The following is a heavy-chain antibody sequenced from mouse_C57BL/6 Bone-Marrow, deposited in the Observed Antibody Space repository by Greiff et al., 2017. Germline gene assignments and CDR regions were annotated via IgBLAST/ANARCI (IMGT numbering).Heavy chain of an antibody. V-gene: IGHV5-6*02. CDR3: ARQDY. Sequence: MLVESGGDLVKPGGSLKLSCAASGFTFSSYGMSWVRQTPDKRLEWVATISSGGSYTYYPDSVKGRFTISRDNAKNTLYLQMSSLKSEDTAMYYCARQDYWGQGTTLTVSS. CDR2: ISSGGSYT. J-gene: IGHJ2*01. CDR1: GFTFSSYG.